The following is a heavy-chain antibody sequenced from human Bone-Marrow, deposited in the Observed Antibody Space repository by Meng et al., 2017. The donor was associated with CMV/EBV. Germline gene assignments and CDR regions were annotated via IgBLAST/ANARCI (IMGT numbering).Heavy chain of an antibody. CDR2: IIPILGIA. V-gene: IGHV1-69*04. CDR1: GGTFSSYT. D-gene: IGHD2-15*01. Sequence: SVKVSCKASGGTFSSYTISWVRQAPGQGLEWMGRIIPILGIANYAQKFQGRVTITADKSTSTAYMELSSLRSEDTAVYYCARDGTPALGYCSGGSCRYRAFDIWGQGKMVNVSS. CDR3: ARDGTPALGYCSGGSCRYRAFDI. J-gene: IGHJ3*02.